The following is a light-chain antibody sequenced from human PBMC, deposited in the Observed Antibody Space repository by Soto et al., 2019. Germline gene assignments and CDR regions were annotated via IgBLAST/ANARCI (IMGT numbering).Light chain of an antibody. Sequence: QSALTQAPSVSATPGQKVIISCSGSNSNIGRNYVAWYQQLPGTAPKVLIYENNKRPSGIPDRFSGAKSGTSATLGITGLQTGDEADYYCGTWDRSLTTSYVFGTGTKVTVL. V-gene: IGLV1-51*01. CDR1: NSNIGRNY. CDR3: GTWDRSLTTSYV. J-gene: IGLJ1*01. CDR2: ENN.